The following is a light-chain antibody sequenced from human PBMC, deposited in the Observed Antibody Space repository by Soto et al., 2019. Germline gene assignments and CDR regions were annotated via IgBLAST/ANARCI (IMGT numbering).Light chain of an antibody. CDR1: SSNIGSNT. Sequence: QSVLTQPPSASGTPGQRVTISCSGSSSNIGSNTVNWYQQLPGTAPKLLIYSNNQRPSGVPDRFSGSKSGTSASLAISGLRSVDEADYYCAAWDDSLNGVVFGGGTKLTVL. CDR2: SNN. V-gene: IGLV1-44*01. J-gene: IGLJ2*01. CDR3: AAWDDSLNGVV.